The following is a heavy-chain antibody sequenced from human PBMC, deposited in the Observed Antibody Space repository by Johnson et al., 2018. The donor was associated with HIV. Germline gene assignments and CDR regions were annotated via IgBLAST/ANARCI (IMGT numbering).Heavy chain of an antibody. CDR3: ARDVIKVIAARDDAFDI. V-gene: IGHV3-20*04. J-gene: IGHJ3*02. Sequence: VQLVESGGGVVRPGGSLRLSCAASGFTFGDYGMSWVRKGPGKGLEGVSGINWDGGSTGYADSVKGRFTISRDNAKNSLYLQINSLRAEDTAVYYCARDVIKVIAARDDAFDIWGQGTMVTVSS. D-gene: IGHD6-6*01. CDR1: GFTFGDYG. CDR2: INWDGGST.